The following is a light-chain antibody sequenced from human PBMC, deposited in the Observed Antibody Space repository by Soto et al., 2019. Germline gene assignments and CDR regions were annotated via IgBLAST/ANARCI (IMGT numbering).Light chain of an antibody. J-gene: IGKJ1*01. Sequence: DIQMTQSPSTLSASVGDRVTITCRASQSISSWLAWYQQRPGKAPKLLIYDASSLEGGVPSRFSGSGSGTEFTLPISSLQPDDFAIYYCQQYNTYSGTFGQGTKVEI. CDR2: DAS. CDR1: QSISSW. CDR3: QQYNTYSGT. V-gene: IGKV1-5*01.